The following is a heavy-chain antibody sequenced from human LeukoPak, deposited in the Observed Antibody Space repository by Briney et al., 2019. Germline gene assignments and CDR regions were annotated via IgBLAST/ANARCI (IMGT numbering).Heavy chain of an antibody. D-gene: IGHD5-12*01. J-gene: IGHJ6*04. V-gene: IGHV3-48*04. CDR2: ISSSGSTI. CDR1: GFTFSSYW. Sequence: GGSLRLSCAASGFTFSSYWMHWVRQAPGKGLEGVSYISSSGSTIYYADSVKGRFTISRDNAKNSLYLQMNSLRAEDTAVYYCASEGEYSGYDYYYYYGMDVWGKGTTVTVSS. CDR3: ASEGEYSGYDYYYYYGMDV.